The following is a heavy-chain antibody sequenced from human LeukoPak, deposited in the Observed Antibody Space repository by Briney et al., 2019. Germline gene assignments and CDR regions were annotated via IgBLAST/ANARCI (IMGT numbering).Heavy chain of an antibody. V-gene: IGHV3-33*03. CDR3: AKDAAGGTRAYYFDY. Sequence: GGSLRLACTASGFTFSNHGIHWVRQAPGKGLEWVGTIWYDGSNKYYANSVKGRFTISRDRPKNTLYLQMNSLRVEDTAVYYCAKDAAGGTRAYYFDYWGQGTLVTVSS. CDR2: IWYDGSNK. CDR1: GFTFSNHG. J-gene: IGHJ4*02. D-gene: IGHD6-13*01.